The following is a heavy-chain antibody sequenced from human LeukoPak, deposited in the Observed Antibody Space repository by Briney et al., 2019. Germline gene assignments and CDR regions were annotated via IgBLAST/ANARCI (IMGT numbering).Heavy chain of an antibody. D-gene: IGHD3-9*01. CDR1: GFTFDDYG. V-gene: IGHV3-20*04. CDR2: INWNGGST. CDR3: ARDPPARLVTTTHDAFDI. Sequence: PGGSLRLSCAVSGFTFDDYGMSWVRQAPGKGLEWVSGINWNGGSTGYADSVKGRFTISRDNAKNSLYLQMNSLRAEDTAVYYCARDPPARLVTTTHDAFDIWGQGTMVTVSS. J-gene: IGHJ3*02.